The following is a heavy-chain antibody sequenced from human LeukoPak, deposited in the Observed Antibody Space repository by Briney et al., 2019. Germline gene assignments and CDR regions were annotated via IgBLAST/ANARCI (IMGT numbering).Heavy chain of an antibody. V-gene: IGHV3-30*04. D-gene: IGHD3-22*01. CDR2: ISYDGSNK. Sequence: GGSLRLSCAASGFTFSSYAMHWVRQAPGKGLEWVAVISYDGSNKYYADSVKGRFTISRDNSKNTLYLQMNSLRAEDTAVYYCARIPGGGYYSHYFDYWGQGTLVTVSS. CDR1: GFTFSSYA. CDR3: ARIPGGGYYSHYFDY. J-gene: IGHJ4*02.